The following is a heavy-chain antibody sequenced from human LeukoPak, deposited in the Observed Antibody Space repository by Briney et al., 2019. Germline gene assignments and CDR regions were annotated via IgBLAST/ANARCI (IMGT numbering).Heavy chain of an antibody. CDR1: GYTFTGYY. D-gene: IGHD3-10*01. CDR2: INPNSGAT. V-gene: IGHV1-2*02. J-gene: IGHJ5*02. Sequence: GASVKVSCKASGYTFTGYYIHWVRQAPGQGLEWLGWINPNSGATKYAQQFQGRVAMTSDTSISTAHMELSSLTSDDTAVFHCARDVGGSGNRFDPWSQGTLVTVSS. CDR3: ARDVGGSGNRFDP.